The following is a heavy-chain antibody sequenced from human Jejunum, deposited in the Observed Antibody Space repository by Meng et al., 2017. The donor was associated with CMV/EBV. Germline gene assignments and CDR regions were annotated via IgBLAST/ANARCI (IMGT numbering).Heavy chain of an antibody. J-gene: IGHJ6*02. D-gene: IGHD5-18*01. Sequence: FSNYEMNWVRQAPGRGLEWVSFISAGTATHYAGAVRDRFTISRDNAKKSLYLQMNSLRAEDTGVYYCATTLSGYSYGENYDGMDVWGQGITVTVSS. V-gene: IGHV3-48*03. CDR2: ISAGTAT. CDR3: ATTLSGYSYGENYDGMDV. CDR1: FSNYE.